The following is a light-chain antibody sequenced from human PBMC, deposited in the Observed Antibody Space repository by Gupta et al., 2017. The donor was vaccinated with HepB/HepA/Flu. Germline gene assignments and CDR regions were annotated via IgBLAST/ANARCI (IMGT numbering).Light chain of an antibody. CDR3: QQYNNWPSWT. V-gene: IGKV3-15*01. CDR1: QNINSK. CDR2: DAS. Sequence: EIVMTQSPATLSVSPGEGATLSCRASQNINSKLAWYQQKPGQAPRVLIYDASARPTGIPARFSGSGSGTEFTLTISSRQSEDFAVYYCQQYNNWPSWTFGQGTNVEIK. J-gene: IGKJ1*01.